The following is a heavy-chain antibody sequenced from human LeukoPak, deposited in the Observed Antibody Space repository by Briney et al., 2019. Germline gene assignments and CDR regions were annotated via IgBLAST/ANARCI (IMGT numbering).Heavy chain of an antibody. D-gene: IGHD4/OR15-4a*01. CDR2: INHSGST. V-gene: IGHV4-34*01. Sequence: SETLSLTCAVYGGSFSGYYWSWIRQPPGKGLEWIGEINHSGSTNYNPPLKSRVTMSVDTSKNQFSLKLSSVTAADTAVYYCARSPMGLPFDYWGQGTLVTVSS. CDR3: ARSPMGLPFDY. CDR1: GGSFSGYY. J-gene: IGHJ4*02.